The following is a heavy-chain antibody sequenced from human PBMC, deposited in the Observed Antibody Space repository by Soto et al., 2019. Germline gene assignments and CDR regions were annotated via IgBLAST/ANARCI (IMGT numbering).Heavy chain of an antibody. J-gene: IGHJ4*02. V-gene: IGHV1-3*01. CDR1: GYTFTSYA. Sequence: QVQLVQSGAEVKKPGASGKVSCKASGYTFTSYARHWVRQAPGQGLDWMGGINAGKGNTKYSQKFQGRVTITRDTTARTAYMELSSLRSEDTAVYYCARGSDLAYYGSGSYPHVDYWGQGTLVTVSS. D-gene: IGHD3-10*01. CDR2: INAGKGNT. CDR3: ARGSDLAYYGSGSYPHVDY.